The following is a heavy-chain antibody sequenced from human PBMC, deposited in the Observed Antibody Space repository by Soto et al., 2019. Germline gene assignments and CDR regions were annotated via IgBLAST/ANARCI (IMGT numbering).Heavy chain of an antibody. D-gene: IGHD6-13*01. CDR2: IYYSENT. CDR3: ARSNTRYSSPDY. J-gene: IGHJ4*02. Sequence: QVQLQESGPGLVKPSETLSLTCTVSGGSISGFQWSWIRQPPGKGLEWIGSIYYSENTNNNPSLKSRVTIAVDSSTSQVSLKLASVTAGDTAVYYCARSNTRYSSPDYWGQGSLVTVSS. V-gene: IGHV4-59*08. CDR1: GGSISGFQ.